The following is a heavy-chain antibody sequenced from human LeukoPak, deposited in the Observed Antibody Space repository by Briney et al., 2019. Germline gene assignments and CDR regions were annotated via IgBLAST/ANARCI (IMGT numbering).Heavy chain of an antibody. J-gene: IGHJ5*02. D-gene: IGHD4-11*01. V-gene: IGHV4-30-2*01. CDR2: IYHSGST. CDR1: GGSISSGGYS. Sequence: NPSQTLSLTCAVSGGSISSGGYSWSWIRQPPGKGLEWIGYIYHSGSTYYNPSLKSRVTISVDRSKNQFSLKLSSVTAADTAVYYCARGSVTTGVWFDPWGQGTLVTVSS. CDR3: ARGSVTTGVWFDP.